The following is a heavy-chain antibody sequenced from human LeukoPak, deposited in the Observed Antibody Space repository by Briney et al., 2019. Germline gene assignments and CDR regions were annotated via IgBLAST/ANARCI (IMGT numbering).Heavy chain of an antibody. CDR2: IYHSGST. V-gene: IGHV4-38-2*02. J-gene: IGHJ5*02. D-gene: IGHD6-13*01. CDR3: VRRAASGRFDP. CDR1: GYSISSGYF. Sequence: PSETLSLTCTVSGYSISSGYFWGWIRQPPGKGLECIGTIYHSGSTYYNPSLKSRLTISVDTSKLQFSLNLSSVTAADTAVYYCVRRAASGRFDPWGQGTLVTVSS.